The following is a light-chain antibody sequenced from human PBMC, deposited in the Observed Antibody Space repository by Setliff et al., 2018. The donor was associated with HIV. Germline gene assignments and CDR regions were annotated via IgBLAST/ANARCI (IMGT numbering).Light chain of an antibody. Sequence: HSALTRPASVSGSPGQSITISCTGTSSDVGSYNLVSWYQQHPGKAPKLMIYQVTKRPSGVSNRFSGSKSGNTASLTISGLQAEDEADYYCCSYAGSSTFEVFGTGTKVTVL. CDR1: SSDVGSYNL. V-gene: IGLV2-23*02. CDR3: CSYAGSSTFEV. J-gene: IGLJ1*01. CDR2: QVT.